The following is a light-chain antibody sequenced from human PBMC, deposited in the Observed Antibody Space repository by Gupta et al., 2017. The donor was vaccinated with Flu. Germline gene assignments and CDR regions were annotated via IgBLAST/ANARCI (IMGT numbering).Light chain of an antibody. V-gene: IGLV2-14*03. J-gene: IGLJ3*02. CDR3: TSFTTSSTWV. Sequence: QSGLPQPASVSGSPGQSITISCTGTSLDIGTYNYVSWYQQHPGKAPKLMTYEVTNRPSGVSDRFSGSKFGNTASLTISGLQGEDEAHYYCTSFTTSSTWVFGGGTKMTVL. CDR2: EVT. CDR1: SLDIGTYNY.